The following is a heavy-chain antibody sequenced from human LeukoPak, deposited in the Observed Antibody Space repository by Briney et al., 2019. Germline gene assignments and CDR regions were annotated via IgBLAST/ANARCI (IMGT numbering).Heavy chain of an antibody. CDR2: ISYDGSNK. J-gene: IGHJ4*02. CDR3: AKGDYYDSSGYSTSHFDY. CDR1: GFTFSSYG. Sequence: GGSLRLSCAASGFTFSSYGVHWVRQAPGKGLEWVAVISYDGSNKYYADSVKGRFTISRDNSKNTLYLQMNSLRPEDTAVYYCAKGDYYDSSGYSTSHFDYWGQGTLVTVSS. V-gene: IGHV3-30*18. D-gene: IGHD3-22*01.